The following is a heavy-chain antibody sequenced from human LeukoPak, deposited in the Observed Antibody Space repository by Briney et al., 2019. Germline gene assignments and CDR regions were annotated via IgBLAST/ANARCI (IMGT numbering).Heavy chain of an antibody. CDR1: GGSISSYY. J-gene: IGHJ6*03. V-gene: IGHV4-59*01. Sequence: SETLSLTCTVSGGSISSYYWSWIRQPPGKGLEWTGYIYYSGSTNYNHSLKSRVTISVDTSKNQYSLKLSSVTAADTAVYYCARLPVTNYYYYMDVWGKGTTVTVSS. D-gene: IGHD4-17*01. CDR3: ARLPVTNYYYYMDV. CDR2: IYYSGST.